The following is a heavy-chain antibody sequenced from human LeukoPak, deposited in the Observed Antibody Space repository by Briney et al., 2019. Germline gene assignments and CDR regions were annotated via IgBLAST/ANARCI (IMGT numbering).Heavy chain of an antibody. CDR2: IYYSGST. CDR1: GGSISSVSYY. Sequence: SETLSLTCTVSGGSISSVSYYWGWIRQPPGKGLECIGSIYYSGSTYYNPSLKSRVTISVDTSKNQFSLKLSSVTAADTAVYFCARGIVGSRDFYFRYYFDYWGQGTLVTVSS. D-gene: IGHD3/OR15-3a*01. J-gene: IGHJ4*02. CDR3: ARGIVGSRDFYFRYYFDY. V-gene: IGHV4-39*01.